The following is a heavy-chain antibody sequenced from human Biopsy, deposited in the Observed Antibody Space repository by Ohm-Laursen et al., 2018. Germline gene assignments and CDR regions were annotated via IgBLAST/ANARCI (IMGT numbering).Heavy chain of an antibody. CDR2: IYYSGST. J-gene: IGHJ6*02. V-gene: IGHV4-59*01. CDR1: GGSISSDY. Sequence: GTLSLTCTISGGSISSDYWSWVRQTPGKGLEWIGYIYYSGSTNYNPSLKSRVTISVDTSKNQFSLRLNSVTAADTAVYYCARATNSTGWPYYYFYGMDVWGQGTTVTVSS. D-gene: IGHD2/OR15-2a*01. CDR3: ARATNSTGWPYYYFYGMDV.